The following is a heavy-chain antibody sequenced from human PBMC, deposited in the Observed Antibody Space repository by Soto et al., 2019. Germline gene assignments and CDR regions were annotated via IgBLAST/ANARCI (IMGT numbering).Heavy chain of an antibody. Sequence: QVQLQESGPGLVKPSQTPSLTCTVSGDSIRSGGYYWTWVRQHPGKGLEWIGYIYYNGITSYNPSLKSRVLISVDTSRNQFSLNLTSMTAADTAVYYCAGEESYGPKRTEYWGQGILVTVSS. V-gene: IGHV4-31*03. CDR2: IYYNGIT. CDR3: AGEESYGPKRTEY. J-gene: IGHJ4*02. CDR1: GDSIRSGGYY. D-gene: IGHD3-16*01.